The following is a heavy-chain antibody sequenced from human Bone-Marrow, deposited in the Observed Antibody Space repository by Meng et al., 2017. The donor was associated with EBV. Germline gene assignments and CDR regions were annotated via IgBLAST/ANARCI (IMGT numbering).Heavy chain of an antibody. Sequence: QVQWVRAVDGGVMPGASVKVSCQASGYTFTGHYMHCVRQAPGQGLEWMGRIEPNSGGADYAQKLQGGVNITRDTSISTFYMELSRLTSDDTAVYFCARESDYGNDLDYWGQGTLVTVSS. CDR1: GYTFTGHY. CDR3: ARESDYGNDLDY. V-gene: IGHV1-2*06. J-gene: IGHJ4*02. CDR2: IEPNSGGA. D-gene: IGHD4-11*01.